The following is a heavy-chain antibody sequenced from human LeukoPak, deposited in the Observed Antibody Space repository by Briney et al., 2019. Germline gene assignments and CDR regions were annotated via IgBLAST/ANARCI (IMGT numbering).Heavy chain of an antibody. J-gene: IGHJ4*02. V-gene: IGHV1-2*02. CDR2: INPNSGGT. D-gene: IGHD3-22*01. CDR1: GYTFTSYY. CDR3: ANSPITMIVVQLDS. Sequence: ASVRVSCTASGYTFTSYYMHWVRQAPGQGLEWMGWINPNSGGTNYAQKFQGRVTMTRDTSISTAYMELSRLRSDDTAVYYCANSPITMIVVQLDSWGQGTLVTVSS.